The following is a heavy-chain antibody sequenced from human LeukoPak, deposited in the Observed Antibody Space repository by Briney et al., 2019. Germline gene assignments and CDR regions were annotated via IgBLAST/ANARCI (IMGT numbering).Heavy chain of an antibody. Sequence: GGSLRDSCAASGFTFSSYWMHWVRQAPGKGRVWVSLINSDGGSTSYTDSVKGRFTISRDNTKNTMYLQMNSLRAEDTAVYYCARLRVVRYYYYYMDVWGKGTTVTISS. CDR2: INSDGGST. CDR1: GFTFSSYW. CDR3: ARLRVVRYYYYYMDV. J-gene: IGHJ6*03. V-gene: IGHV3-74*01. D-gene: IGHD2-15*01.